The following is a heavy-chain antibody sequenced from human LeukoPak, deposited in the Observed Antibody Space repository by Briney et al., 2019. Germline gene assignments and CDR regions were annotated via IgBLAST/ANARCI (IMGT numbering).Heavy chain of an antibody. Sequence: SETLSLTCTVSGGSISSGSYYWSWIRQPAGKGLEWIGRVYTSGSTNYNPSLKSRVTISVDTSKNQFSLKVSSVTAADTAVYYCAREGYYYGSGSYLRFDYWGQGTLVTVST. CDR3: AREGYYYGSGSYLRFDY. D-gene: IGHD3-10*01. V-gene: IGHV4-61*02. CDR2: VYTSGST. CDR1: GGSISSGSYY. J-gene: IGHJ4*02.